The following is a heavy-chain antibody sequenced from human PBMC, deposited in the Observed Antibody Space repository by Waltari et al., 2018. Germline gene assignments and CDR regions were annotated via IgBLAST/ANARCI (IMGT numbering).Heavy chain of an antibody. D-gene: IGHD3-10*01. CDR3: ASKRSGSIFYFDS. CDR2: TGYDGRYQ. J-gene: IGHJ4*02. Sequence: QVQLVESGGGVVQPGGSLTLSCAASGFTFSNYGMHWVRQAPGKGLEWVVHTGYDGRYQYYADSVKGRFAISRDNSRYILYLQMNSLRPEDTAVYFCASKRSGSIFYFDSWGQGTLVTVSS. V-gene: IGHV3-30*02. CDR1: GFTFSNYG.